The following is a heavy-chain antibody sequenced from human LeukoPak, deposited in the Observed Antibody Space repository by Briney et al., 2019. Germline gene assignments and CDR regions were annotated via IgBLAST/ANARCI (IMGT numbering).Heavy chain of an antibody. CDR2: IYRGGDT. CDR3: AKGNYGSGSLYIGDAFDI. Sequence: GGSLRLSRAASGFTVSYNYMSWVRQTPGKGLEWVSSIYRGGDTYYTDSVRGRFTISRDNSDNTLYLQMNSLRAEDTALYYCAKGNYGSGSLYIGDAFDIWGQGTMVTVSS. D-gene: IGHD3-10*01. V-gene: IGHV3-53*01. CDR1: GFTVSYNY. J-gene: IGHJ3*02.